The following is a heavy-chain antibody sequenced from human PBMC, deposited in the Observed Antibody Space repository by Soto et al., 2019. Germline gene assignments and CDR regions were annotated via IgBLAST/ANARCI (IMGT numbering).Heavy chain of an antibody. Sequence: QVQLQESGPGLVKPSQNVSLTCTVSGVSISSGDYYWSWIRQPPGKGLEWIGYIYYSGNTNYAPSRDSLLNISIATTRNQFPRHLTSVTAADTAVYYCARYTNFSPYFHGVDVWGQGTTVTVSS. CDR1: GVSISSGDYY. CDR2: IYYSGNT. J-gene: IGHJ6*02. CDR3: ARYTNFSPYFHGVDV. D-gene: IGHD2-8*01. V-gene: IGHV4-30-4*01.